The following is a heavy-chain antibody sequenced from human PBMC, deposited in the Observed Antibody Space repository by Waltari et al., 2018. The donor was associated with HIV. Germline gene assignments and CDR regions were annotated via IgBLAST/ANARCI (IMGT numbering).Heavy chain of an antibody. CDR3: AREGSFSSSGSFGDY. Sequence: EVQLLESGGGLVQPGGSLRLSCAASGFIFSSYAMTWVRQAPGKGLEWVSSISGSGRSPYFADSVKGRFTISRDNSKNTLYLQMNSLRAEDTAVYYCAREGSFSSSGSFGDYWGQGTLVTVSS. CDR2: ISGSGRSP. V-gene: IGHV3-23*01. CDR1: GFIFSSYA. D-gene: IGHD1-26*01. J-gene: IGHJ4*02.